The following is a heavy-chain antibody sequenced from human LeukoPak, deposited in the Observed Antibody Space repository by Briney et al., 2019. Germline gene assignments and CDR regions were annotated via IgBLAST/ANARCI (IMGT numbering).Heavy chain of an antibody. V-gene: IGHV4-59*01. J-gene: IGHJ5*02. CDR3: AGYSSSWNWFDP. CDR2: IYYSGST. D-gene: IGHD6-13*01. Sequence: SETLSLTCTVSGGSISSYYWSWIRQPAGKGLEWIGYIYYSGSTNYNPSLKSRVTISVDTSKNQFSLKLSSVTAADTAVYYCAGYSSSWNWFDPWGQGTLVTVSS. CDR1: GGSISSYY.